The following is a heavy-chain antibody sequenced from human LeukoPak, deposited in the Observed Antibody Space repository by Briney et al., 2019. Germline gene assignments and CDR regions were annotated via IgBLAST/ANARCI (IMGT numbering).Heavy chain of an antibody. V-gene: IGHV4-30-4*01. CDR1: GGSISSGDYY. D-gene: IGHD2-15*01. CDR3: ARGYCSGGSCLLDY. Sequence: PSQTLSLTCTVSGGSISSGDYYWSWIRQPPGKGLEWIGYIYYSGSTYYNPSLKSRVTISVDTSKNQFSLKLSPVTAADTAVYYCARGYCSGGSCLLDYWGQGTLVTVSS. CDR2: IYYSGST. J-gene: IGHJ4*02.